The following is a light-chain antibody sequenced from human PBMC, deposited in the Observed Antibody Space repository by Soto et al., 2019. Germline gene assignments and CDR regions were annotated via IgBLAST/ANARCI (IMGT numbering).Light chain of an antibody. V-gene: IGKV3-11*01. Sequence: VLTQSPATLSLSPGERATLSCRARQSVSSYLAWYQQKPGQAPRLLIYDASNRATGIPARFSGSGSGTDFTLTITNIEPEDVAVYYCQQRSNWPWTFGQGTKVEIK. CDR3: QQRSNWPWT. CDR2: DAS. J-gene: IGKJ1*01. CDR1: QSVSSY.